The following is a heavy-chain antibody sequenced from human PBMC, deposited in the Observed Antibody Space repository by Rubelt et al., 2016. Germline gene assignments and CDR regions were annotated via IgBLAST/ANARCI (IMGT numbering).Heavy chain of an antibody. J-gene: IGHJ6*02. D-gene: IGHD6-19*01. V-gene: IGHV3-30*04. CDR2: ISYDGSNK. CDR3: ASDGRYSSGWYSQGEDYYGMDV. Sequence: VTGEGLEWVAVISYDGSNKYYAASVKGRFTISRDNSKNTLYLQMNSLRAEDTAVYYCASDGRYSSGWYSQGEDYYGMDVWGQGTTVTVSS.